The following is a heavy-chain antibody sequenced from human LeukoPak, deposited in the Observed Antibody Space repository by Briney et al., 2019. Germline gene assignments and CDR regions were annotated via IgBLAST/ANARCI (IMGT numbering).Heavy chain of an antibody. CDR1: GFTFSSYS. D-gene: IGHD3-10*01. J-gene: IGHJ5*02. V-gene: IGHV3-30*02. CDR2: IRYDGSNK. Sequence: GGSLRLSCAASGFTFSSYSMNWVRQAPGKGLEWVAFIRYDGSNKYYADSVKGRFTISRDNSKNTLYLQMNSLRAEDTAVYYCAKDQSVITMVRGVIIGENWFDPWGQGTLVTVSS. CDR3: AKDQSVITMVRGVIIGENWFDP.